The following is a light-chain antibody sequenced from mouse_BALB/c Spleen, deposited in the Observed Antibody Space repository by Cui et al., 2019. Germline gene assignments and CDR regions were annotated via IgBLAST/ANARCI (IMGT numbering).Light chain of an antibody. J-gene: IGKJ5*01. CDR1: QDINSY. CDR2: RAN. V-gene: IGKV14-111*01. Sequence: DIKMTQSPSSMYASLGERVTITCKAGQDINSYLSWFQQKPGKSPKTLIYRANRLVDGVPSRFSGSGSGQDYSLTISSLEYEDMGIYYCLQYDEFPLTFGAGTKLELK. CDR3: LQYDEFPLT.